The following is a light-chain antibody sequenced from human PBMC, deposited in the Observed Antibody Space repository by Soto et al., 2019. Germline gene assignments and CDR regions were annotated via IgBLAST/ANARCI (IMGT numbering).Light chain of an antibody. CDR2: DAS. J-gene: IGKJ4*01. Sequence: EIVLTQSPVTLSLSPGERATLSCRASQSVSSYLAWYQQKPGQAPRLLIYDASKRATSIPARFSGSGSGTDFTLTISSLEPEDFAVYYCQQRSKWPSTFGGGTKVEIK. CDR3: QQRSKWPST. V-gene: IGKV3-11*01. CDR1: QSVSSY.